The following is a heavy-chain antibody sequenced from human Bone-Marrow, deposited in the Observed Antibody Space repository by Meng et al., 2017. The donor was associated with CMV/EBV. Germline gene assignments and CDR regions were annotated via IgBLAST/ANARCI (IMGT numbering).Heavy chain of an antibody. CDR3: ATFTYDLDSSGYY. J-gene: IGHJ4*02. V-gene: IGHV3-53*01. D-gene: IGHD3-22*01. CDR2: IYGDGTT. CDR1: GFTVSSSH. Sequence: SCAASGFTVSSSHMTWVRQAPGKGLEWVSLIYGDGTTYYADSVKGRFTISRDSSKNTLYLQMNSLRPEDTAMYYCATFTYDLDSSGYYWGQGILVTVSS.